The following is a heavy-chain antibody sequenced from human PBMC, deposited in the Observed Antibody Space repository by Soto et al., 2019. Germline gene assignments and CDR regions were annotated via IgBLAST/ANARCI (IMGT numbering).Heavy chain of an antibody. CDR3: ARDDFWSGYYRSSFWFDP. D-gene: IGHD3-3*01. J-gene: IGHJ5*02. CDR1: GYTFTSYD. CDR2: MNPNSGNT. Sequence: ASVKVSCKASGYTFTSYDINWVRQATGQGLEWMGWMNPNSGNTGYAQKFQGRVTMTRNTSISTAYMELSSLRSEDTAVYYCARDDFWSGYYRSSFWFDPWGQGTLVTVSS. V-gene: IGHV1-8*01.